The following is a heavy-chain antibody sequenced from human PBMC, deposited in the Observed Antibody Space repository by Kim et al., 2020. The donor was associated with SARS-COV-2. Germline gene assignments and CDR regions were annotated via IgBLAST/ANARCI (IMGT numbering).Heavy chain of an antibody. CDR1: GFNFRSYA. CDR3: VGGRVDY. V-gene: IGHV3-64D*09. CDR2: IRTNGENT. Sequence: GGSLRLSCLASGFNFRSYAMHWVRQAPGKGPEYVSAIRTNGENTDYADSVKGRFTTSRDNSKNTLYLQMRSLRLEDSAVYYCVGGRVDYWGQGTQVTVSS. D-gene: IGHD1-26*01. J-gene: IGHJ4*02.